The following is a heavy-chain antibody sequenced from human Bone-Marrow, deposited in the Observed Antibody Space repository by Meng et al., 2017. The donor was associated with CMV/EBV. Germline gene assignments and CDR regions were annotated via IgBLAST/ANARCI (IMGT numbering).Heavy chain of an antibody. CDR3: ARDGFSPVWSGFYYYYGMDV. CDR1: GFTLSSYE. J-gene: IGHJ6*02. CDR2: ISSSGSTI. D-gene: IGHD3-3*01. Sequence: GESLKISCAASGFTLSSYEMNWVRQAPGKGLEWVSYISSSGSTIYYADSVKGRFTISRDNAKNSLYLQMNSLRAEDTAVYYCARDGFSPVWSGFYYYYGMDVWGQGTTVTVSS. V-gene: IGHV3-48*03.